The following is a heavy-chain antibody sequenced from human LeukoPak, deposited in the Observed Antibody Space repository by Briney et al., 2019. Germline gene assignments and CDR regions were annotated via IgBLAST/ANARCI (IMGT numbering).Heavy chain of an antibody. J-gene: IGHJ3*02. CDR2: IYYSGST. V-gene: IGHV4-39*07. CDR3: ARRIAASDAFDI. D-gene: IGHD6-13*01. CDR1: GGSISSSSYY. Sequence: PSETLSLTCTVSGGSISSSSYYWGWIRQPPGKGLEWIGSIYYSGSTYYNPSLKSRVTISVDTSKNQFSLKLSSVTAADTAVYYCARRIAASDAFDIWGQGTMVTVSS.